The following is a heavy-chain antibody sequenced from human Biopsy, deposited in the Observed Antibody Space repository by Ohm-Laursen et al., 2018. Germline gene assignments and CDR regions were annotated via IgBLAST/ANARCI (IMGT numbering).Heavy chain of an antibody. CDR1: GGSISSSTSYY. V-gene: IGHV4-39*01. J-gene: IGHJ5*02. Sequence: GTLSLTCTVSGGSISSSTSYYWAWLRQPPGKGLEWGGSIYNTETTFYNPSLKSRVTISVDTATNQFSLKVSSVTAADTALYFCARHPTGFWFDPWGHGTRVTVSS. CDR3: ARHPTGFWFDP. CDR2: IYNTETT.